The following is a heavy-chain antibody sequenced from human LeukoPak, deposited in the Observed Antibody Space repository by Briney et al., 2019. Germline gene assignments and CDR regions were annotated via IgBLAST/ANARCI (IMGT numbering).Heavy chain of an antibody. CDR2: VNPSGGST. J-gene: IGHJ4*02. Sequence: ASVKVSCKASGYTFTSYYMHWVRQAPGQGLGWMGIVNPSGGSTSYAQKFQGRVTMTRDTSTSTVYMELSSLRSEDTAVYYCARETRWELLVPYFDYWGQGTLVTVSS. D-gene: IGHD1-26*01. CDR3: ARETRWELLVPYFDY. CDR1: GYTFTSYY. V-gene: IGHV1-46*01.